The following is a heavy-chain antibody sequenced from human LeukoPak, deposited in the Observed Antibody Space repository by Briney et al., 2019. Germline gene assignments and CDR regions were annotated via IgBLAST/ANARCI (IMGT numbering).Heavy chain of an antibody. CDR1: GYSISSGYY. V-gene: IGHV4-38-2*01. CDR2: IYHSGST. CDR3: ARQSGYFDY. D-gene: IGHD1-26*01. J-gene: IGHJ4*02. Sequence: SSETLSLTCAVSGYSISSGYYWGWIRQPPGMGLEWIGSIYHSGSTYYNPSLKSRVTISVDTSKNQFSLKLSSVTAADTAVYYCARQSGYFDYWGQGTLVTVSS.